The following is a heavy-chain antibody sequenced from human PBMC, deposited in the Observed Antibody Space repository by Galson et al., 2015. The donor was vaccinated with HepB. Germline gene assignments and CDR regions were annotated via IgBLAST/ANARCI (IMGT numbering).Heavy chain of an antibody. D-gene: IGHD1-26*01. CDR3: AKDKRSVGPVGATIIGVLDDAFDI. CDR1: GFTFSSYG. V-gene: IGHV3-30*18. CDR2: ISYDGSNK. J-gene: IGHJ3*02. Sequence: SLRLSCAASGFTFSSYGMHWVRQAPGKGLEWVAVISYDGSNKYYADSVKGRFTISRDNSKNTLYLQMNSLRAEDTAVYYCAKDKRSVGPVGATIIGVLDDAFDIWGQGTMVTVSS.